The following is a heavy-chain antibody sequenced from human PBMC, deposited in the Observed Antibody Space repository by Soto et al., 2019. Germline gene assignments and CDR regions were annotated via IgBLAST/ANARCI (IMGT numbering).Heavy chain of an antibody. CDR2: MNPNSGNT. CDR1: GYTFTSYD. D-gene: IGHD5-12*01. CDR3: ARVNVATIMSNYYYGMDV. V-gene: IGHV1-8*01. Sequence: ASVKVSCKASGYTFTSYDINWVRQATGQGLEWMGWMNPNSGNTGYAQKFQGRVTMTRNTSISTAYMELSSLRSEDTAVYYCARVNVATIMSNYYYGMDVWGQGSTVTVSS. J-gene: IGHJ6*02.